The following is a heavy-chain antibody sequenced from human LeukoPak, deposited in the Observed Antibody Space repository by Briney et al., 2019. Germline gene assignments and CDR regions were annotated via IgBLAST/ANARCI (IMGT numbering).Heavy chain of an antibody. J-gene: IGHJ4*02. CDR1: GGSFSGYY. D-gene: IGHD6-19*01. CDR3: ARRTTATIAVADRDYFDY. CDR2: INHSGST. Sequence: KPSETLSLTCAVYGGSFSGYYWSWIRQPPGKGLEWIGEINHSGSTNYNPSLKSRVTISVDTSKNQFSLKLSSVTAADTAVYYCARRTTATIAVADRDYFDYWGQGTLVTVSS. V-gene: IGHV4-34*01.